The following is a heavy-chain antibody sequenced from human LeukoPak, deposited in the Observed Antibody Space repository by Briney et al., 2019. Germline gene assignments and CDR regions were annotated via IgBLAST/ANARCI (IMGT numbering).Heavy chain of an antibody. CDR1: GFTFSSYD. CDR3: ARDRYDFWSGYSLNWFDP. V-gene: IGHV3-48*03. Sequence: PGGSLRLSCAASGFTFSSYDMNWVRQAPGKGLEWVSYISSSGSTIYYADSVKGRFTISRDNAKNSLYLQMNSLRAEDTAVYYCARDRYDFWSGYSLNWFDPWGQGTLVTVSS. CDR2: ISSSGSTI. J-gene: IGHJ5*02. D-gene: IGHD3-3*01.